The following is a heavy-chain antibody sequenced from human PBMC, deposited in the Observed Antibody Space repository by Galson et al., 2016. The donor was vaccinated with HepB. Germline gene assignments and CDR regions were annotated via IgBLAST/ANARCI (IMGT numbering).Heavy chain of an antibody. Sequence: SLRLSCAASGFTFSNYAMTWVRQAPGKGLEWVSSISGGGVGTYYVDSVKGRFTISRDNSKNTLYLQMNSLRAEDTAVYYCAKGSDYDILTGYWSFDYWGQGTLVTVST. CDR1: GFTFSNYA. CDR3: AKGSDYDILTGYWSFDY. CDR2: ISGGGVGT. V-gene: IGHV3-23*01. D-gene: IGHD3-9*01. J-gene: IGHJ4*02.